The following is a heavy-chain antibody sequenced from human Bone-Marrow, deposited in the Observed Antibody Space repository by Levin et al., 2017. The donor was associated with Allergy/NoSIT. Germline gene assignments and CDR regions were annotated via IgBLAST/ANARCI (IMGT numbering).Heavy chain of an antibody. CDR3: AGGGGKRRVAFDI. CDR2: IFHSGSA. CDR1: GGAISNYY. D-gene: IGHD2-15*01. Sequence: SETLSLTCVVSGGAISNYYWSWIRQPPETGLQWIGYIFHSGSANYNPSLKSRVTISVDTSKNQFSLKLSSVTAADTALYYGAGGGGKRRVAFDIWGQGTMVTVSS. V-gene: IGHV4-59*01. J-gene: IGHJ3*02.